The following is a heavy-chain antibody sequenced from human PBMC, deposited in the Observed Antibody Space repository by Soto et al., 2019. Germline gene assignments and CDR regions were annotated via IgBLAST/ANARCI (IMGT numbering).Heavy chain of an antibody. V-gene: IGHV1-46*01. CDR3: AREGVAPYYYYGMDV. J-gene: IGHJ6*02. CDR2: INPSGGST. Sequence: ASVKVSCKASGYTFTSYYMHWVRQAPGQGLEWMGIINPSGGSTSYAQKFQGRVTMTRDTSTSTVYMELSSLRSEDTAGYYCAREGVAPYYYYGMDVWGQGTPVTVSS. D-gene: IGHD5-12*01. CDR1: GYTFTSYY.